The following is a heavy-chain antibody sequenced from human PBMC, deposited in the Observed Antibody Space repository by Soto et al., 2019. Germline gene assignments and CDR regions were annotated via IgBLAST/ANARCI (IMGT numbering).Heavy chain of an antibody. CDR3: ARDGDHYDSSGYFLRDAFDI. CDR1: GFTFSDDY. CDR2: ISGSGSII. Sequence: QAQLVESGGGLVKPGGTLRLSCAASGFTFSDDYMSWIRQAPGKGLEWVAYISGSGSIIDYADSVKGRFTISRDNAKNSLYLQMNSLRAEDTAVYYCARDGDHYDSSGYFLRDAFDIWGHGTMVTVSS. D-gene: IGHD3-22*01. J-gene: IGHJ3*02. V-gene: IGHV3-11*01.